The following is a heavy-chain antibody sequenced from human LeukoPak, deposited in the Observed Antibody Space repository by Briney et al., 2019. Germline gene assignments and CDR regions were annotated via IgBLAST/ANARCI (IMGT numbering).Heavy chain of an antibody. D-gene: IGHD3-3*01. Sequence: ASVKVSCKASGYTFTSYYMHWVRQAPGQGLEWTGIINPSGGSTSYAQKFQGRVTMTRDTSTSTVYMELSSLRSEDTAVYYCARATTYYDFWSGWVRGGSFDYWGQGTLVTVSS. V-gene: IGHV1-46*03. CDR1: GYTFTSYY. CDR3: ARATTYYDFWSGWVRGGSFDY. J-gene: IGHJ4*02. CDR2: INPSGGST.